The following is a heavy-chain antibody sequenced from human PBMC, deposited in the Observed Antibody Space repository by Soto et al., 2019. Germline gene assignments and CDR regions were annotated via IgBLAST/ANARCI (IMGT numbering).Heavy chain of an antibody. Sequence: QVQLVESGGDVVQPGRSLRLSCVASGFTFSSYAMHWVRQAPGKGLEWMTIISYDGSNRYYADSVKGRFTISRDNSKNTLYLQMTSLRPEDTALYYCAKLGFDSSGASSIFDAWGQGTLVSVSS. CDR3: AKLGFDSSGASSIFDA. J-gene: IGHJ4*02. V-gene: IGHV3-30*18. D-gene: IGHD3-22*01. CDR2: ISYDGSNR. CDR1: GFTFSSYA.